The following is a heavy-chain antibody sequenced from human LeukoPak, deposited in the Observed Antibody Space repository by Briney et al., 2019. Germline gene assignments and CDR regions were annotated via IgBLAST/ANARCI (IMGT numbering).Heavy chain of an antibody. CDR3: ARSRAYCSGGSCYNWFDP. CDR2: IYYSGST. D-gene: IGHD2-15*01. V-gene: IGHV4-59*01. CDR1: VGSISSYY. Sequence: PSETLSLTCTVSVGSISSYYWSWIRQPPGKGLGWIWYIYYSGSTNYNPSLKSRVTISLDTSKTQFALKLSSVTAADTAGYYCARSRAYCSGGSCYNWFDPWGQGTLVTVSS. J-gene: IGHJ5*02.